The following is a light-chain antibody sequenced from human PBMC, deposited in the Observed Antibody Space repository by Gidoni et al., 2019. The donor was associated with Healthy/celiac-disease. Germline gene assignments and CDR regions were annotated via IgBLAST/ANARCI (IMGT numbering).Light chain of an antibody. Sequence: DIVMTHSLPVTPGEPASISCRSSQSLLHSNGYNYLDWYLQKPGQSPQRLIYWGSNRASGVPDRFRGSGSGTDFTLKISRVEAEDVGVYYCMQALQTPMYTFGQGTKLEIK. CDR3: MQALQTPMYT. CDR2: WGS. CDR1: QSLLHSNGYNY. J-gene: IGKJ2*01. V-gene: IGKV2-28*01.